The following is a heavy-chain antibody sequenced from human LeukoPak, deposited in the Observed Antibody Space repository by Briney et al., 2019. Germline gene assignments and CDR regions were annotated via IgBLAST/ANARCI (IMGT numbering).Heavy chain of an antibody. CDR2: ISGNSGNT. V-gene: IGHV1-18*01. J-gene: IGHJ4*02. D-gene: IGHD6-19*01. Sequence: ASVKVSCKSSGGTFSNFGISWVRQAPGQGLEWMGWISGNSGNTNYAQKFQGRVTMTTDTSTTTGYMEVRSLRSDDTAVYYCARSTESGWRELDSWGQGTLVTVSS. CDR1: GGTFSNFG. CDR3: ARSTESGWRELDS.